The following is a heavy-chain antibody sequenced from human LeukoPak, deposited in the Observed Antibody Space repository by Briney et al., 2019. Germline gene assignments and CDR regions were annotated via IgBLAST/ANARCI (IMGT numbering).Heavy chain of an antibody. CDR1: GGSVSSGSYY. D-gene: IGHD3-3*01. Sequence: SETLSLTCTVSGGSVSSGSYYWSWIRQPPGKGLEWIGYIYCSGGTNYNPSLKSRVTISVDTSKNQFSLKLSSVTAADTAVYYCARGLPGYDFWSGYYSSYFDYWGQGTLVTVSS. V-gene: IGHV4-61*01. J-gene: IGHJ4*02. CDR3: ARGLPGYDFWSGYYSSYFDY. CDR2: IYCSGGT.